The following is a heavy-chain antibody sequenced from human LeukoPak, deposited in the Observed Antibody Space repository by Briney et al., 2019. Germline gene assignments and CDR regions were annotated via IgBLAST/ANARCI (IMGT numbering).Heavy chain of an antibody. J-gene: IGHJ4*02. D-gene: IGHD6-19*01. V-gene: IGHV4-59*08. Sequence: SETLSLTCTVSGGSISTYYWSWIRQPPGKGLEWIGYIYYTGSTNYNPSLKSRVTISVDTSKNQFSPKLSSVTAADTAVYYCARRVAVAGTIDYWGQGTLVTVSS. CDR3: ARRVAVAGTIDY. CDR1: GGSISTYY. CDR2: IYYTGST.